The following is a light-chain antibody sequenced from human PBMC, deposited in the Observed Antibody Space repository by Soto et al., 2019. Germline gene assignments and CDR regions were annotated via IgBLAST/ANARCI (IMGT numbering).Light chain of an antibody. CDR2: EAT. J-gene: IGKJ1*01. Sequence: DIQMTQSPSSLSASVGDRVTISCRASQNIHKYLNWYQQRPGKAPNLLVYEATSLETGVSSKFSGSGSGTEFTLTLNSLQPEDFATYYCQQSFVSPWTFGQGT. CDR3: QQSFVSPWT. CDR1: QNIHKY. V-gene: IGKV1-39*01.